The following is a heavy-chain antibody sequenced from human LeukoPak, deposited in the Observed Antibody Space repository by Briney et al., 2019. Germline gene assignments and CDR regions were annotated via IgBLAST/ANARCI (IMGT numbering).Heavy chain of an antibody. D-gene: IGHD6-19*01. CDR1: GYSISSTNW. CDR3: ARGAVAGPFDY. V-gene: IGHV4-28*03. Sequence: SETLSLTCAVSGYSISSTNWWGWIRQPPGKGLEWIGYIYYTGNNNYNPSLKSRVTMSVDTSKNQFSLKLSSVTAADTAVYYCARGAVAGPFDYWGQGTLVTVSS. J-gene: IGHJ4*02. CDR2: IYYTGNN.